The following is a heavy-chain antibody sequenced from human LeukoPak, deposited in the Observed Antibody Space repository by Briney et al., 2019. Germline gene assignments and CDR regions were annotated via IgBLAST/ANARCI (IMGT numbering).Heavy chain of an antibody. V-gene: IGHV3-23*01. D-gene: IGHD3-22*01. CDR2: VTPSGDPT. Sequence: PGGSLRLSCAASGFIFSRYGMSWVRQAPGKGLEWVSGVTPSGDPTYYADSVKGRFTISRDNSKNTLYLQMNSLRVEDTAVYYCAKSWNYYDSSGDDALDIWGQGTMVTVSS. CDR1: GFIFSRYG. CDR3: AKSWNYYDSSGDDALDI. J-gene: IGHJ3*02.